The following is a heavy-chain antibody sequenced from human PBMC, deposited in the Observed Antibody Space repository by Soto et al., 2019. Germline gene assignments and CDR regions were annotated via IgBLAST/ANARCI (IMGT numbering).Heavy chain of an antibody. V-gene: IGHV6-1*01. Sequence: SQTLSLTCAISGDSVSSNSAALNWIRQSPSRGLEWLGRTYYRPKWNNDYALSVKSRITINPDTSKNQFSLHLYSVTPEDTAVYYCTGITWFRGMDVWGQGTPVTVSS. CDR1: GDSVSSNSAA. CDR2: TYYRPKWNN. J-gene: IGHJ6*02. D-gene: IGHD3-10*01. CDR3: TGITWFRGMDV.